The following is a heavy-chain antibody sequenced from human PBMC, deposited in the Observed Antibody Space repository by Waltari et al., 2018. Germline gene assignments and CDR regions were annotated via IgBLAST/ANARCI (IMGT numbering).Heavy chain of an antibody. CDR2: ITMSGFTT. V-gene: IGHV3-48*01. D-gene: IGHD2-21*02. CDR3: ARESCAGDTCFFYFDS. CDR1: GFAFSEYK. J-gene: IGHJ5*01. Sequence: EVQLEEFGGGLVRPGGSLRLSCFASGFAFSEYKMHWVRQAPGKGLEWISYITMSGFTTKDADSVKGRFTASRDNARNSLSLQLEGLRPDDTALYFCARESCAGDTCFFYFDSWGQGTLVTVSS.